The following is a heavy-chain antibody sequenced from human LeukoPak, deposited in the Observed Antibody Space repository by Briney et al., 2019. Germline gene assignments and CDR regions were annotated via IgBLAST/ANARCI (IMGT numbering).Heavy chain of an antibody. CDR3: ARETAYSFDY. D-gene: IGHD1-26*01. CDR2: ISSSSSTV. CDR1: GFTFSGYS. Sequence: GGSLRLSCVLSGFTFSGYSMIWVRQAPGKGLEWISYISSSSSTVYYADSVKGRFTISRDNAKNSLYLQMNSLRDEDTAAYYCARETAYSFDYWGQGTLVTVSS. V-gene: IGHV3-48*02. J-gene: IGHJ4*02.